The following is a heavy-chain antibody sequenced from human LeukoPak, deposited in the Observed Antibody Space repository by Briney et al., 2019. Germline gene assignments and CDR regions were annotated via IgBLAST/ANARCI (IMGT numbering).Heavy chain of an antibody. CDR1: GFSFTRSW. CDR2: IDPIDSYT. J-gene: IGHJ6*02. V-gene: IGHV5-10-1*01. CDR3: ARHGYCSGDSCYSASYFSYYGMDV. Sequence: GESLRISCQGSGFSFTRSWISWVRQVPGKGLEWMGRIDPIDSYTSYSPSFQGHVTISSDKSISTAYLQWTSLKASDTAIYYCARHGYCSGDSCYSASYFSYYGMDVWGQGTSVTVSS. D-gene: IGHD2-15*01.